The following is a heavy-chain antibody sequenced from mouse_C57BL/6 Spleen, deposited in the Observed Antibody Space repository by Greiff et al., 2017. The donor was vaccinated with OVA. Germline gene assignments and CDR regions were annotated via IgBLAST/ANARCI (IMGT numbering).Heavy chain of an antibody. Sequence: VKLMESGAELVRPGASVTLSCKASGYTFTDYEMHWVKQTPVHGLEWIGAIDPETGGTAYNGKFKGKATLTADKSSSTAYMQLSSLTSEDSAVYFCARYGGDYDWYFDVWGTGTTVTVSS. CDR1: GYTFTDYE. CDR3: ARYGGDYDWYFDV. J-gene: IGHJ1*03. V-gene: IGHV1-15*01. CDR2: IDPETGGT. D-gene: IGHD2-4*01.